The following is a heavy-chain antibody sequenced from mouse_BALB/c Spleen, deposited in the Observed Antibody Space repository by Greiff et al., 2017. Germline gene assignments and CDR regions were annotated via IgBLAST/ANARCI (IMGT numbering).Heavy chain of an antibody. CDR2: ISSGSSTS. D-gene: IGHD1-1*01. CDR1: GFTFSSFG. J-gene: IGHJ4*01. Sequence: EVMLVESGAGLVQPGASLKLSCAASGFTFSSFGMQWVRQAPEKGLEWVAYISSGSSTSYYADTVKGRFTISKDNPKNTLFLQMTSLRSEDTAMYDCASGDYDGKGLYAMDYWGQGTSVTVSS. CDR3: ASGDYDGKGLYAMDY. V-gene: IGHV5-17*02.